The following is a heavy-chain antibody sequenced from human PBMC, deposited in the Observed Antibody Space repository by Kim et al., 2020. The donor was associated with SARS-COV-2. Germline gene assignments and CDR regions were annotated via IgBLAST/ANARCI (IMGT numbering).Heavy chain of an antibody. J-gene: IGHJ6*02. Sequence: FTISRDNSKNTLYLQMNSLRAEDTAVYYCAKDGLGGAAMRGYYYYYGMDVWGQGTTVTVSS. D-gene: IGHD2-2*01. CDR3: AKDGLGGAAMRGYYYYYGMDV. V-gene: IGHV3-30*02.